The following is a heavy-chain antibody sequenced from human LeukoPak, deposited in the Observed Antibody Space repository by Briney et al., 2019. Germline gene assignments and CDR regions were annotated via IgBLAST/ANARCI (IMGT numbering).Heavy chain of an antibody. D-gene: IGHD3-9*01. CDR3: ARDRYDILTHAPPLGPFDY. V-gene: IGHV3-30*02. Sequence: GGSLRLSCAASGFTFINYGMHWVRQAPGKGLEWVAFIRYDGSNKYYADSVKGRFTISRDNSKNTLYLQMNSLRAEDTAVYYCARDRYDILTHAPPLGPFDYWGQGTLVTVSS. CDR2: IRYDGSNK. J-gene: IGHJ4*02. CDR1: GFTFINYG.